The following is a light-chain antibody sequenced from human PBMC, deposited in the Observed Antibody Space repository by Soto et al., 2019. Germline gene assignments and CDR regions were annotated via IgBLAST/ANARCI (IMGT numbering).Light chain of an antibody. V-gene: IGKV3-15*01. CDR3: QQYNNWLT. CDR1: QSVSSN. Sequence: EIEMTQSPATLSVSPGERATLSCRASQSVSSNLAWYQQKPGQAPRLIIFGASTRATGIPARFSGSGSGTEFTLTISSLQSEDFAVYYCQQYNNWLTFGGGTKVDIK. J-gene: IGKJ4*01. CDR2: GAS.